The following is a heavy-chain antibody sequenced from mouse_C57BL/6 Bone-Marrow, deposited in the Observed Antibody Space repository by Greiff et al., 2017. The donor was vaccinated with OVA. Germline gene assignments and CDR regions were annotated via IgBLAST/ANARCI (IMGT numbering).Heavy chain of an antibody. CDR1: GYTFTDYN. CDR2: INPNNGGT. J-gene: IGHJ1*03. CDR3: ARLRVGWLRQGYWYFDV. V-gene: IGHV1-18*01. Sequence: EVQLQQSGPELVKPGASVKIPCKASGYTFTDYNMDWVKQSHGQSLEWIGDINPNNGGTIYNQKFKGKATLTVDKSSSTAYMERRSLTSEDTAVYYCARLRVGWLRQGYWYFDVWGTGTTVTVSS. D-gene: IGHD2-2*01.